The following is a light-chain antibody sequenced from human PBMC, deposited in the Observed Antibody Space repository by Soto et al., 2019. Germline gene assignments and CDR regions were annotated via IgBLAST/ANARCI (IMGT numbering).Light chain of an antibody. J-gene: IGKJ2*01. V-gene: IGKV3-15*01. CDR2: GAS. CDR1: QSVITN. CDR3: QHYNHWPMYT. Sequence: EIVMTQSPATLSVSPGERATLSCRASQSVITNLTWYQQKPGQAPRLVISGASNRATGIPARFSGSGSGTEFTLTISNLQSEDFAVYYCQHYNHWPMYTFGQGTKLEIK.